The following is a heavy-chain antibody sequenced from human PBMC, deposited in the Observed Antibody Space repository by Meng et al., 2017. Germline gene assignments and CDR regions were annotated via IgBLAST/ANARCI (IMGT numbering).Heavy chain of an antibody. D-gene: IGHD4-17*01. Sequence: ASVKVSCKVSGYTLTELSMHWVRQAPGKGLEWMGGFDPEDGETIYAQKFQGRVTMTEDTSTDTAYMELSSLGSEDTSVYYCATARHDYGDYGSFQHWGQGTLVTVSS. CDR2: FDPEDGET. CDR3: ATARHDYGDYGSFQH. V-gene: IGHV1-24*01. CDR1: GYTLTELS. J-gene: IGHJ1*01.